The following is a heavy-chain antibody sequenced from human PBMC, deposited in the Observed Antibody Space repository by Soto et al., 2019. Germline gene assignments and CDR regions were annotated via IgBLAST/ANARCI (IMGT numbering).Heavy chain of an antibody. CDR2: IKSKTDGGTT. CDR3: TTGLRFLEWLLSPLYYYGMDV. J-gene: IGHJ6*02. CDR1: GFTFSNAL. Sequence: GESLRRSCAASGFTFSNALMSWVRQAPGKGLEWVGRIKSKTDGGTTDYAAPVKGRFTISRDDSKNTLYLQMNSLKTEDTAVYYCTTGLRFLEWLLSPLYYYGMDVWGQGTTVTVSS. D-gene: IGHD3-3*01. V-gene: IGHV3-15*01.